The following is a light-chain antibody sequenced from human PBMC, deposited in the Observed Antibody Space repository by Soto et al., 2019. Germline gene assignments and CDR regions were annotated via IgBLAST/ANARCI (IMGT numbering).Light chain of an antibody. CDR2: GAS. V-gene: IGKV3-15*01. J-gene: IGKJ1*01. CDR1: QNINSN. CDR3: QQCDNWPRT. Sequence: EIVMTQSPATLSVSPGERATLSCRASQNINSNLAWYQQKPGQAPRLLIFGASTRATGIPARFRGSGSGTEFTLTISSLQSEDFAVYYCQQCDNWPRTFGQGTKVEIK.